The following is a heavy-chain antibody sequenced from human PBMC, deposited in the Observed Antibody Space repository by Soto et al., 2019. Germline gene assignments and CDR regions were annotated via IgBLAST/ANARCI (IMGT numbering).Heavy chain of an antibody. Sequence: QVQLVQSGAEVKKPGSSVTVSCRASGGTFSSYAIIWVRQAPGQGLEWMGGIISIFGTPYYAQQFQGRVTISADESTSTAYMELSSLRSQDTAVYFCARGVSSGWFDYWGQGTLVTVSS. CDR1: GGTFSSYA. CDR3: ARGVSSGWFDY. CDR2: IISIFGTP. D-gene: IGHD6-19*01. V-gene: IGHV1-69*01. J-gene: IGHJ4*02.